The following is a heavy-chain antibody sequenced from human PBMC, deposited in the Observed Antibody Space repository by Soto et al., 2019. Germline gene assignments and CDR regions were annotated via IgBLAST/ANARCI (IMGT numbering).Heavy chain of an antibody. CDR3: ARQAHYYDSSGYYSRSFDI. Sequence: GESLKISCKGSGYSFTSYWIGWVHQMPGKGLEWMGIIYPGDSDTRYSPSFQGQVTISADKSISTAYLQWSSLKASDTAMYYCARQAHYYDSSGYYSRSFDIWGQGTMVTVSS. J-gene: IGHJ3*02. CDR1: GYSFTSYW. V-gene: IGHV5-51*07. D-gene: IGHD3-22*01. CDR2: IYPGDSDT.